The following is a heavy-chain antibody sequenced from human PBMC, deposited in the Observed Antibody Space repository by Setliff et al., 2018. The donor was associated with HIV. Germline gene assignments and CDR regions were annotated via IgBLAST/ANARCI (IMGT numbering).Heavy chain of an antibody. J-gene: IGHJ4*03. V-gene: IGHV4-34*01. D-gene: IGHD2-2*01. CDR3: ARGHPIVPTGLVSFYFDH. CDR1: GGSFSGYH. CDR2: IDHSGST. Sequence: PSETLSLTCAVYGGSFSGYHWSWIRQSPGKGLEWIGEIDHSGSTDDNPSLKSRVTISVDTSKNQFSLKLSSVSAADTAVYYCARGHPIVPTGLVSFYFDHWVPETLLVTVSS.